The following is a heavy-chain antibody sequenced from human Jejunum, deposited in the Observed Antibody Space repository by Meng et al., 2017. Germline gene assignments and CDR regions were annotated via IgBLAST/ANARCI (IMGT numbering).Heavy chain of an antibody. CDR2: IYGGDSDT. Sequence: GESLKISCQVSGPRFSFTGYWIAWVRQIPGKGLEWMGTIYGGDSDTKYSPSFQGQVTISADKSIFTAYLEWHSLRTSDSAMYFCARRGDKSGYYSIDYWGQGPLVTVSS. D-gene: IGHD3-22*01. CDR3: ARRGDKSGYYSIDY. J-gene: IGHJ4*02. CDR1: GPRFSFTGYW. V-gene: IGHV5-51*01.